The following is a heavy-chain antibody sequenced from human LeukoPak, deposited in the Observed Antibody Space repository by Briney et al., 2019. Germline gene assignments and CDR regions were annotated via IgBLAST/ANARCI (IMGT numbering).Heavy chain of an antibody. CDR3: ARDSGYVNWFDP. CDR2: IYYSGST. D-gene: IGHD3-22*01. V-gene: IGHV4-39*07. CDR1: GGSISSSSYY. Sequence: RASETLSLTCTVSGGSISSSSYYWGWIRQPPGKGLEWIGSIYYSGSTYYNPSLKSRVTISVDTSKNQFSLKLSSVTAADTAVYYCARDSGYVNWFDPWGQGTLVTVSP. J-gene: IGHJ5*02.